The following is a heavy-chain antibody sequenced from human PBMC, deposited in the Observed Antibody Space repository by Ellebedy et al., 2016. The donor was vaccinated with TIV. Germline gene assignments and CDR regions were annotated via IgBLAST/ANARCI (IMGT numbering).Heavy chain of an antibody. CDR2: INNDGSST. D-gene: IGHD6-19*01. CDR1: RVTFRSYW. CDR3: AVGFSSGY. V-gene: IGHV3-74*01. J-gene: IGHJ4*02. Sequence: GESLKISCAASRVTFRSYWMHWVRQAPGEGLVWVARINNDGSSTNYADSVKGRFTISRDNAKNSLYLQMNSLRDEDTAVYYCAVGFSSGYWGQGTLVTVSS.